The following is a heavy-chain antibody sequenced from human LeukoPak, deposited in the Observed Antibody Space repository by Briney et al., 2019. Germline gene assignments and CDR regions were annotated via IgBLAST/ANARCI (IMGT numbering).Heavy chain of an antibody. V-gene: IGHV3-7*01. D-gene: IGHD3-10*01. CDR2: IKQDGSEK. CDR1: GFTFSSYW. J-gene: IGHJ4*02. Sequence: GGSLRLSCAASGFTFSSYWMSWVRQAPGKGLEWVANIKQDGSEKYYVDSVKGRFTISRDNAKNSLSLQMNSLRAEDTAVYFCAREMGLYLVRGVIDYWGQGTLVTVSP. CDR3: AREMGLYLVRGVIDY.